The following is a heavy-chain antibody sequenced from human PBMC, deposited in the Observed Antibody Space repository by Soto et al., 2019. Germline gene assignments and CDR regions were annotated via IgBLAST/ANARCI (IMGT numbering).Heavy chain of an antibody. Sequence: GGSLRLSCAASGFTFSSYAMSWVRQAPGKGLEWVSAISGSGGSTYYADSVKGRFTISRDNSKNTLYLQMNSLRAEDTAVHYCAKDPHDELRYFDWSFDYWGQGTLVTVSS. CDR2: ISGSGGST. CDR3: AKDPHDELRYFDWSFDY. D-gene: IGHD3-9*01. CDR1: GFTFSSYA. V-gene: IGHV3-23*01. J-gene: IGHJ4*02.